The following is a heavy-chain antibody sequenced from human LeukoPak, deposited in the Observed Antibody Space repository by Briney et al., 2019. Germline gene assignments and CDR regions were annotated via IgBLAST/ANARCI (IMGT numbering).Heavy chain of an antibody. CDR2: INHSGST. CDR1: GGSFSGYY. V-gene: IGHV4-34*01. D-gene: IGHD3-22*01. Sequence: PSETLSLTCAVYGGSFSGYYWSWIRQPPGKGLEWIGEINHSGSTNYNPSLKSRVTISVDTSKNQFSLKLSPVTAADTAVYYCARTYYYDSSGLYYFDYWGQGTLVTVSS. CDR3: ARTYYYDSSGLYYFDY. J-gene: IGHJ4*02.